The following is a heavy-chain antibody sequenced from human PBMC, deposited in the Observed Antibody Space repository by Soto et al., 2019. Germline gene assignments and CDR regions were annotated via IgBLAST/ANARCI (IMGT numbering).Heavy chain of an antibody. V-gene: IGHV4-39*01. D-gene: IGHD1-26*01. CDR2: IYYSGST. Sequence: SETLSLTCTVSGGSISSSSYYWGWIRQPPGKGLEWIGSIYYSGSTYYNPSLKSRVTISVDTSKNQFSLKLSSVTAADTAVYYCARRWPGAKNWFDPWGQGTLVTVSS. CDR1: GGSISSSSYY. CDR3: ARRWPGAKNWFDP. J-gene: IGHJ5*02.